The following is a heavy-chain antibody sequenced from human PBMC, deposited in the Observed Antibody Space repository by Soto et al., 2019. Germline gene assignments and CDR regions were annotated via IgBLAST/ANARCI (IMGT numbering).Heavy chain of an antibody. CDR3: ARGGSVGLDGSAALDI. D-gene: IGHD3-16*01. CDR2: IIPTCGTA. V-gene: IGHV1-69*06. CDR1: GGTFSSSA. J-gene: IGHJ3*02. Sequence: QVQLVQSGAEMREPGSSVKVSCKASGGTFSSSAINWLRQGPGQGPEWLGGIIPTCGTAYYTEKFRGRVIMTRDTATRTAYMEFRGLTCEATAISSRARGGSVGLDGSAALDIGGQGTMVTVSS.